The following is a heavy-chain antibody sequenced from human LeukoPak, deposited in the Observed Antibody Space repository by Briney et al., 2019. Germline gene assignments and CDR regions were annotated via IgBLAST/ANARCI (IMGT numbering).Heavy chain of an antibody. J-gene: IGHJ6*03. D-gene: IGHD3-22*01. CDR1: GFTFSSYS. CDR3: ARDYYDSSGYFYYYYYMDV. CDR2: ISSSSSTI. V-gene: IGHV3-48*01. Sequence: PGGSLRLSCAASGFTFSSYSMNWVRQAPGKGLEWVSYISSSSSTIYYADSVKGRFTISRDNAKNSLYLQMNSLRAEDTAVYYCARDYYDSSGYFYYYYYMDVWGKGTTVTVSS.